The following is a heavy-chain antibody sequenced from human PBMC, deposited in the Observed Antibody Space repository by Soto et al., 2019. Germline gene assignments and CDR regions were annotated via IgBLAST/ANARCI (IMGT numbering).Heavy chain of an antibody. CDR1: GGSISSGGYY. D-gene: IGHD6-13*01. J-gene: IGHJ5*02. CDR2: IYYSGST. CDR3: ARGDDSSSWSWFDP. V-gene: IGHV4-31*03. Sequence: SETLSLTCTVSGGSISSGGYYWSWIRQHPGKGLEWIGYIYYSGSTYYNPSLKSRVTISVDTSKNQFSLKLSSVTAADTAVYYCARGDDSSSWSWFDPWGQGTLVTVSS.